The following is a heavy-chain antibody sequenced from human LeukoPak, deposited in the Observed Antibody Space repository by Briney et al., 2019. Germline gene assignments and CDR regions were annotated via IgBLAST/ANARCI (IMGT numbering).Heavy chain of an antibody. CDR3: ARGPGGDPAYNWFDP. CDR1: GYTFTDYY. CDR2: INPDSGGT. D-gene: IGHD2-21*02. V-gene: IGHV1-2*02. Sequence: ASVKVSCKASGYTFTDYYIHWLRQAHGQGLEWMGWINPDSGGTNYAQKFQGRVTMTRDTSISTAYIELSSLRSEDTAVYYCARGPGGDPAYNWFDPWGQGTLVTVSS. J-gene: IGHJ5*02.